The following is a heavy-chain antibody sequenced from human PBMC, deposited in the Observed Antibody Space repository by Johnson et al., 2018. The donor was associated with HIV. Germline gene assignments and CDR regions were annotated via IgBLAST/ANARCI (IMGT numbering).Heavy chain of an antibody. D-gene: IGHD4-17*01. CDR1: GFFFSDSW. Sequence: EKLVESGGGLVQPGGSLRLSCAASGFFFSDSWMHWVRQAPGKGLVWVSRINSDGSSTSYADSVKGRFTISRDNSKSMLYLQMNSLRAEDTAVYYCARPSVVTTLTTTPWAFDIWGQGTMVTVSS. V-gene: IGHV3-74*02. J-gene: IGHJ3*02. CDR2: INSDGSST. CDR3: ARPSVVTTLTTTPWAFDI.